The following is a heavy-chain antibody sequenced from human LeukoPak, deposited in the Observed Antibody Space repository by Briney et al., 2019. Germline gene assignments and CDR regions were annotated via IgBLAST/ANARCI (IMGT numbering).Heavy chain of an antibody. D-gene: IGHD3-10*01. V-gene: IGHV1-69*13. J-gene: IGHJ4*02. CDR3: ARGRIGLLWFGELER. CDR2: IIPIFGTA. Sequence: GASVKVSCKASGGTFSSYTISWVRQAPGQGLEWVGGIIPIFGTANNAQKFQGRVTITADESTSTAYMELSSLRSEDTAVYYCARGRIGLLWFGELERWGQGTLVTVSS. CDR1: GGTFSSYT.